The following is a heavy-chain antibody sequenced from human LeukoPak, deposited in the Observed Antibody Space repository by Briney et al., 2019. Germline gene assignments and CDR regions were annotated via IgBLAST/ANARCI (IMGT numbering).Heavy chain of an antibody. CDR3: AKVPGSGSYSYYFDC. V-gene: IGHV3-23*01. CDR1: GFTFSSYA. CDR2: ISGSGGST. J-gene: IGHJ4*02. D-gene: IGHD3-10*01. Sequence: PGGSLRLSCAASGFTFSSYAMSWVRQAPGKGLEWVSAISGSGGSTYYADSVKGRFTISRDNSKNTLYLQMNSLRAEDTAVYYCAKVPGSGSYSYYFDCWGQGTLVTVSS.